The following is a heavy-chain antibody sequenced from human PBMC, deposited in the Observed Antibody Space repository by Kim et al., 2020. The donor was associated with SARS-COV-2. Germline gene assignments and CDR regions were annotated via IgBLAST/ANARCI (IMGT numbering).Heavy chain of an antibody. D-gene: IGHD2-15*01. Sequence: LKSRLTIAADTSKNQFSLKLSSVTAADTAVYYCARGTYCSGGNCYWGMDVWGQGTTVTVSS. J-gene: IGHJ6*02. CDR3: ARGTYCSGGNCYWGMDV. V-gene: IGHV4-34*01.